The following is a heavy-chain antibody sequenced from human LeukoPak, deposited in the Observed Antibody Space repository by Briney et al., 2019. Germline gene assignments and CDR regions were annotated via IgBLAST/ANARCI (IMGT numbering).Heavy chain of an antibody. CDR2: IYSGGGT. CDR1: GFTVSSNY. J-gene: IGHJ4*02. V-gene: IGHV3-66*01. Sequence: PGGSLRLSCAASGFTVSSNYMSWVRQAPGQGLEWVSIIYSGGGTNYADSVRGRFTISRDNSKSTLFLQMNSLRAEDTAVYYCARGARYCSGGSCYDYWGQGTLVTVSS. CDR3: ARGARYCSGGSCYDY. D-gene: IGHD2-15*01.